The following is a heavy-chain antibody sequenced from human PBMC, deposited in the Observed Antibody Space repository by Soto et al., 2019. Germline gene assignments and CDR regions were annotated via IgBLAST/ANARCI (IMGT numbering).Heavy chain of an antibody. D-gene: IGHD6-13*01. CDR3: ARAPYSSSWGNYYGTDV. J-gene: IGHJ6*02. V-gene: IGHV1-69*13. CDR1: GGTFSSYA. CDR2: IIPIFGTA. Sequence: GASVKVSCKASGGTFSSYAISWVRQAPGQGLEWMGGIIPIFGTANYAQKFQGRVTITADESTSTAYMELSSLRSEDTAVYYCARAPYSSSWGNYYGTDVWGQGTTVTVSS.